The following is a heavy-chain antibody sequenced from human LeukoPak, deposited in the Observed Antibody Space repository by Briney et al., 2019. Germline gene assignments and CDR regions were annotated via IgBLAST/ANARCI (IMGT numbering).Heavy chain of an antibody. CDR3: ARVNYGDYSDY. V-gene: IGHV3-33*01. Sequence: GGSLRLSCAASGFTFSSYGMHWVRRAPGKGLEWVAVIWYDGSNKYYADSVKGRFTISRDNSKNTLYLQMNSLRAEDTAVYYCARVNYGDYSDYWGQGTLVTVSS. D-gene: IGHD4-17*01. J-gene: IGHJ4*02. CDR2: IWYDGSNK. CDR1: GFTFSSYG.